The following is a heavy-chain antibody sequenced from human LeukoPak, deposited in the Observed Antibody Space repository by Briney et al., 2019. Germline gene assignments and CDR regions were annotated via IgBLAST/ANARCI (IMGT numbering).Heavy chain of an antibody. J-gene: IGHJ4*02. CDR3: ARVDGLRHQSDY. CDR2: INHSGST. D-gene: IGHD5-12*01. V-gene: IGHV4-34*01. CDR1: GGSFSGYY. Sequence: PSETLSLTCAVYGGSFSGYYLSWIRQPPGKGLEWIGEINHSGSTNYNPSLKSRVTISVDTSKNQFSLKLSSVTAADTAVYYCARVDGLRHQSDYWGQGTLVTVSS.